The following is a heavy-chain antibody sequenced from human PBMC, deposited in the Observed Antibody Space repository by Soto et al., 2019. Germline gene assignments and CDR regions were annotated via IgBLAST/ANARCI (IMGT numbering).Heavy chain of an antibody. CDR2: INHSGNT. D-gene: IGHD3-3*01. CDR1: VGSFSCCY. CDR3: ARGRGRFPVGHWFDP. V-gene: IGHV4-34*01. J-gene: IGHJ5*02. Sequence: XTLSLPFSVYVGSFSCCYLSWIRRPPGEGLEWIGEINHSGNTNYNPSLKSRVTISVDTSKNQFSLKLSSVTAADTAMYYCARGRGRFPVGHWFDPRGQGTLVTVSS.